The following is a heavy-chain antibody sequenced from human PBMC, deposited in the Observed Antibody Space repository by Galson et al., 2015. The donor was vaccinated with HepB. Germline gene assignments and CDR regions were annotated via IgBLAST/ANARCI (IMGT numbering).Heavy chain of an antibody. CDR1: GGSISSYY. CDR3: ARALGGSYLGY. J-gene: IGHJ4*02. V-gene: IGHV4-59*01. Sequence: SETLSLTCTVSGGSISSYYWSWIRQPPGKGLEWIGYIYYSGSTNYNPSLKSRVTISVDTSKNQFSLKLSSVTAADTAVYYCARALGGSYLGYWGQGTLVTVSS. CDR2: IYYSGST. D-gene: IGHD1-26*01.